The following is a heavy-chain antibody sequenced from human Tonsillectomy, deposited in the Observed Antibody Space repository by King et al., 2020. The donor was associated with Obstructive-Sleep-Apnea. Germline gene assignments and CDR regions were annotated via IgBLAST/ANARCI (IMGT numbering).Heavy chain of an antibody. CDR1: GGSISSGGYY. CDR2: IYYSGST. D-gene: IGHD2-2*01. CDR3: ARDKECSSTSCSYYYGLDV. Sequence: VQLQESGPGLVKPSQTLSLTCTVSGGSISSGGYYWSWIRQHPGKGLEWIGSIYYSGSTYYNPSLKSRITISVDTSKNQFSLKLSSVTAAETAVYYGARDKECSSTSCSYYYGLDVWGQGTTVTVSS. J-gene: IGHJ6*02. V-gene: IGHV4-31*03.